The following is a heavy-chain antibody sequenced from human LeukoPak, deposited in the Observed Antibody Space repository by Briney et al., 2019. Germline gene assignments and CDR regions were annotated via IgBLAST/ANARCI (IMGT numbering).Heavy chain of an antibody. J-gene: IGHJ4*02. D-gene: IGHD3-10*01. CDR2: IYYSGST. Sequence: PSGTLSLTCTVSGGSVSSGSYYWSWIRQPPGKGLEWIGYIYYSGSTNYNPSLKSRVTISVDTSKNQFSLKLSSVTAADTAVYYCARVKMVRGVIIRGLGYWGQGTLVTVSS. V-gene: IGHV4-61*01. CDR1: GGSVSSGSYY. CDR3: ARVKMVRGVIIRGLGY.